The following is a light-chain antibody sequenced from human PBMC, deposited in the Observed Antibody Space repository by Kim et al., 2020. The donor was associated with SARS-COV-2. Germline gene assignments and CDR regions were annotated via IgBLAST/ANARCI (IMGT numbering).Light chain of an antibody. CDR3: QVWESNTVI. J-gene: IGLJ2*01. CDR2: RDN. CDR1: NTGSKN. Sequence: YELTQPLSVSVALGQTARITCEGNNTGSKNVYWYQQKPGQAPELVIYRDNIRPSGIPERFSGSNSGTTATLTFSRAQAGAEVDYYCQVWESNTVIFGGG. V-gene: IGLV3-9*01.